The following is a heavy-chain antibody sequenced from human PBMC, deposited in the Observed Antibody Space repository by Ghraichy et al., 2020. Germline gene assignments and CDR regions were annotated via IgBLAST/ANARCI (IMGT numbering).Heavy chain of an antibody. CDR2: IYYSGST. J-gene: IGHJ4*02. CDR3: ARLSGGYSYGGPYFDY. D-gene: IGHD5-18*01. CDR1: GGSISSSSYY. Sequence: SETLSLTCTVSGGSISSSSYYWGWIRQPPGKGLEWIGSIYYSGSTYYNPSLKSRVTISVDTSKNQFSLKLSSVTAADTAVYYCARLSGGYSYGGPYFDYWGQGTLVTVSS. V-gene: IGHV4-39*01.